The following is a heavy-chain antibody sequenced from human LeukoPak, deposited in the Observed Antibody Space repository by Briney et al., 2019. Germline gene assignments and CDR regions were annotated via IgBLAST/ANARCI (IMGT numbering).Heavy chain of an antibody. CDR3: ATDLSGWYSD. V-gene: IGHV1-24*01. J-gene: IGHJ4*02. CDR1: GYTFTGYY. Sequence: ASVKVSCKASGYTFTGYYMHWVRQAPGKGLEWMGGFDPEDGETIYAQKFQGRVTMTEDTSTDTAYMELSSLRSEDTAVYYCATDLSGWYSDWGQGTLVTVSS. CDR2: FDPEDGET. D-gene: IGHD6-19*01.